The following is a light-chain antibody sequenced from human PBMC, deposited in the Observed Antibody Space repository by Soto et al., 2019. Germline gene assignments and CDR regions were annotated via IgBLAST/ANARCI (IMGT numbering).Light chain of an antibody. J-gene: IGLJ1*01. V-gene: IGLV2-8*01. CDR2: EVT. CDR3: SAYAGRNTFV. CDR1: SSDVGDNY. Sequence: QSVLAQPPSASGSPGQSVTISCTGTSSDVGDNYVSWYQQHLGKAPKLIIYEVTLRPSGVPDRFSGSTSGNTSSLTVSGLQADDEADYCCSAYAGRNTFVFGTGTKLTVL.